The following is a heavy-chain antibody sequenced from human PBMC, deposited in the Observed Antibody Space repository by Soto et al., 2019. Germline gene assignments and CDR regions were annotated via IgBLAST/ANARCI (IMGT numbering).Heavy chain of an antibody. J-gene: IGHJ4*02. Sequence: ASVKVSCKVSGYTLTELSMHWVRQAPGKGLEWMGGFDPEDGETIYAQKFQGRVTMTEDTSTDTAYMELSSLRSEDTVVYYCATDTYDSSGYYLDYWGQGTLVTVSS. CDR3: ATDTYDSSGYYLDY. D-gene: IGHD3-22*01. CDR2: FDPEDGET. CDR1: GYTLTELS. V-gene: IGHV1-24*01.